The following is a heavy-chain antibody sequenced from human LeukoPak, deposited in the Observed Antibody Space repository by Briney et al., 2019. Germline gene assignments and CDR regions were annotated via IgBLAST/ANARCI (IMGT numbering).Heavy chain of an antibody. D-gene: IGHD4-23*01. CDR1: GYTFTGYY. Sequence: ASVKVSCKASGYTFTGYYIHWVRQAPGQGLEWMGCINPNTGGTNYAQEFQGRVTMTRDTSISTAYMELSGLRSDDTAVYFCAKTTSDDYGGDSFYYYYMDVWGKGTKVTVSS. J-gene: IGHJ6*03. CDR3: AKTTSDDYGGDSFYYYYMDV. CDR2: INPNTGGT. V-gene: IGHV1-2*02.